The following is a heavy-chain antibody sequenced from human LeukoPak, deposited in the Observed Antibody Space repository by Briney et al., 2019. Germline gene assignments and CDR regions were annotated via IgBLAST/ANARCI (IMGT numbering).Heavy chain of an antibody. V-gene: IGHV3-21*01. CDR3: ARDLIAAAGTGWFDP. Sequence: PGRSLRLSCTTSGFTFGDYAMNWVRQAPGKGLEWVSSISSSSSYIYYADSVKGRFTISRDNAKNSLYLQMNSLRAEDTAVYYCARDLIAAAGTGWFDPWGQGTLVTVSS. D-gene: IGHD6-13*01. CDR1: GFTFGDYA. J-gene: IGHJ5*02. CDR2: ISSSSSYI.